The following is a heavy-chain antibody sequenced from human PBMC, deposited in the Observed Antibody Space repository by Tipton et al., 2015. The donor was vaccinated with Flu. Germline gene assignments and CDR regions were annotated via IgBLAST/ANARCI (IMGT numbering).Heavy chain of an antibody. J-gene: IGHJ4*02. CDR2: IRPDGVDK. D-gene: IGHD1-1*01. V-gene: IGHV3-7*01. CDR3: VAWDDSGTH. Sequence: SLRLSCAASGFIVSASWMSWVRQARGKGLEWAAHIRPDGVDKYYVDSVKGRVAISRDNAKSSLFLEMNSLRVEDTALYYCVAWDDSGTHWGQGTLVTVSS. CDR1: GFIVSASW.